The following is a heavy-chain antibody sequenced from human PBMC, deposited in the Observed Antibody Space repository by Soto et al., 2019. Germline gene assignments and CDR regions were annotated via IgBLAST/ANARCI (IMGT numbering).Heavy chain of an antibody. J-gene: IGHJ6*02. CDR1: GYTFTSYA. Sequence: GASVKVSCKASGYTFTSYAMHWVRQAPGQRLEWMGWINAGNGNTKYSQKFQGRVTITRDTSASTAYIELSSLRSEDTAVYYCASFQIEGIAARPLYYGMDVWGQGTTVTVSS. D-gene: IGHD6-6*01. CDR3: ASFQIEGIAARPLYYGMDV. V-gene: IGHV1-3*01. CDR2: INAGNGNT.